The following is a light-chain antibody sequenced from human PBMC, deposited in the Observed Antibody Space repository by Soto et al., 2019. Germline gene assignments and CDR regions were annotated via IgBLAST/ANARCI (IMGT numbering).Light chain of an antibody. CDR1: SGHSSYI. CDR3: ETWDFNTRV. CDR2: LEGSGSY. V-gene: IGLV4-60*02. J-gene: IGLJ3*02. Sequence: QLVLTQSSSASASLGSSVKLTCTLSSGHSSYIIAWHQQQPGKAPRYLMKLEGSGSYNKGSGVPDRFSGSSSGADRYLTISNLQFEHEADYYCETWDFNTRVFGGGTQLTVL.